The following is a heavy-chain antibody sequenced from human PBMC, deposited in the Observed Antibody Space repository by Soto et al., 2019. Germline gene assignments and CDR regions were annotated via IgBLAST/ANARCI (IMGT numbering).Heavy chain of an antibody. V-gene: IGHV3-53*01. CDR3: ARGSGGWY. Sequence: EVPLVESGGGLIQPGGSLRLSCAASGFTVSSDYMTWVRQAPGKGLEWVSLVYSGGSTYYADSVKGRFTISRDKSKNTLYLQMDRLRAEDTAVYYCARGSGGWYWGQGTLVTVSS. CDR2: VYSGGST. CDR1: GFTVSSDY. J-gene: IGHJ4*02. D-gene: IGHD2-15*01.